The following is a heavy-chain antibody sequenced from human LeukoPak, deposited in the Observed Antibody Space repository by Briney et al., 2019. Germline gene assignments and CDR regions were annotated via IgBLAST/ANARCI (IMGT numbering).Heavy chain of an antibody. Sequence: ASVKVFCKASGGTFSSYAISWVRQAPGQGLEWMGGIIPIFGTADYTQIFQGRVTITTDESTSTAYMELSSLRSEDTAVYYCARAGGRVPQYSWFDPWGQGTLVTVSS. D-gene: IGHD1-1*01. CDR2: IIPIFGTA. CDR1: GGTFSSYA. CDR3: ARAGGRVPQYSWFDP. J-gene: IGHJ5*02. V-gene: IGHV1-69*05.